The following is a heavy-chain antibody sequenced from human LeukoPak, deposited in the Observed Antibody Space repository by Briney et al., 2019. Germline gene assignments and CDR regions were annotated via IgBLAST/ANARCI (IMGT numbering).Heavy chain of an antibody. CDR3: ARARGYYDSSGYYVRAFDI. V-gene: IGHV4-61*08. D-gene: IGHD3-22*01. Sequence: SQTLSLTCLVSGGSISSGGHYWRWIRQHPGKGLEWIGHIYYSGSTNYNPSLKSRVTISVDTSKNQFSLKLSSVTAADTAVYYCARARGYYDSSGYYVRAFDIWGQGTMVTVSS. CDR2: IYYSGST. J-gene: IGHJ3*02. CDR1: GGSISSGGHY.